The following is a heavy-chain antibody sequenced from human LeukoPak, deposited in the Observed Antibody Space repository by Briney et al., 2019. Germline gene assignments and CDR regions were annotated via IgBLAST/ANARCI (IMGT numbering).Heavy chain of an antibody. CDR3: AKGDRQWLVGRFDY. Sequence: GGSLRLSCAASGFTFSSYAMHWVRQAPGKGLEWVAVISYDGSNKYYADSVKGRFTISRDNSKNTLYLQMNSLRAEDTAVYYCAKGDRQWLVGRFDYWGQGTLVTVSS. V-gene: IGHV3-30-3*01. CDR2: ISYDGSNK. CDR1: GFTFSSYA. J-gene: IGHJ4*02. D-gene: IGHD6-19*01.